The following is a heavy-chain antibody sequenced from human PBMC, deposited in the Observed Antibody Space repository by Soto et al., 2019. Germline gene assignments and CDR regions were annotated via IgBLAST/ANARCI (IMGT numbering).Heavy chain of an antibody. CDR3: ARGDTRYCSGGSCYSSTFFDY. V-gene: IGHV4-4*02. D-gene: IGHD2-15*01. CDR2: IYHSGST. CDR1: SGSISSSNW. J-gene: IGHJ4*02. Sequence: QVQLQESGPGLVKPSGTLSLTCAVSSGSISSSNWWSWVRQPPGKGLEWIGEIYHSGSTNYNPSLKSRVTISVDKSKNQFSLELSSVTAADTAVYYCARGDTRYCSGGSCYSSTFFDYWGQGTLVTVSS.